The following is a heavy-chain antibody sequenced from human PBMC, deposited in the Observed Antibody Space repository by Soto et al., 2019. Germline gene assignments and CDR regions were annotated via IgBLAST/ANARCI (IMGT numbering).Heavy chain of an antibody. V-gene: IGHV3-7*01. CDR1: RFTFSGYW. Sequence: EVQLVESGGDLVQPGGSLRLSCADSRFTFSGYWMYWVRQAPGKGLEWVANIKEDGSEKNYVDSVRGRFTISRDHAKNSLYLPIPRLRAEDPAVYYCARGARIWGQGKMVNVSS. J-gene: IGHJ3*02. CDR2: IKEDGSEK. CDR3: ARGARI.